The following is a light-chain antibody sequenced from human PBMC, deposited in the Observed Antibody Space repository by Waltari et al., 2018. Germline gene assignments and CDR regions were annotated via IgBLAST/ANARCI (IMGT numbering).Light chain of an antibody. Sequence: SYEVTQPPSVSVSPGQTASITCPGDNLGEKYASWYQQKPGQSPVLVIYKDNKRPSGIPDRCSGSSSGNTATLTISGTQAMDEADYNCQAWDSTPRVFGAGTKVTVL. V-gene: IGLV3-1*01. J-gene: IGLJ1*01. CDR3: QAWDSTPRV. CDR1: NLGEKY. CDR2: KDN.